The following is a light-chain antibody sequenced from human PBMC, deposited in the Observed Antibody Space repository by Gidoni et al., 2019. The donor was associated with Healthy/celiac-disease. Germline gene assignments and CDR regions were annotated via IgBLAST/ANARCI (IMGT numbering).Light chain of an antibody. Sequence: DVVMTQSPLSLPVTLGQPASISCRSSQSLAYSDGNPDLNWFQQRPGQSPRRLIYKVSTRDSGVPDRFSGSGSGTDFTLKISRVEAEDVGVYYCMQGTHWPPWTFGQGTKVEIK. J-gene: IGKJ1*01. CDR2: KVS. CDR1: QSLAYSDGNPD. V-gene: IGKV2-30*01. CDR3: MQGTHWPPWT.